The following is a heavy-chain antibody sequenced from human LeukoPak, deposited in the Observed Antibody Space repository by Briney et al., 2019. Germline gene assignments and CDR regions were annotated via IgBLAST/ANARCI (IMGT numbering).Heavy chain of an antibody. D-gene: IGHD3-22*01. Sequence: SVKVSCKASGYTFTSYAMNWVRQAPGQGLEWMGGIIPIFGTANYAQKFQGRVTITADESTSTAYMELSSLRSEDTAVYYCARGLFEYYYYYGMDVWGQGTTVTVSS. V-gene: IGHV1-69*13. J-gene: IGHJ6*02. CDR1: GYTFTSYA. CDR2: IIPIFGTA. CDR3: ARGLFEYYYYYGMDV.